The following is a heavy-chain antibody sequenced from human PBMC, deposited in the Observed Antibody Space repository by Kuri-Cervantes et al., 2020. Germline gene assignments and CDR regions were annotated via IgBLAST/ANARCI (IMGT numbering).Heavy chain of an antibody. Sequence: GSLRLSCTVSGGSISSSSYYWGWIRQPPGKGLEWIGSIYYSGSTYYNPSLKSRVTISVDTSKNQFSLKLSSVTAADTAVYYCARHWNRNNGGAFDIWGQGTRVTVSS. CDR2: IYYSGST. CDR3: ARHWNRNNGGAFDI. J-gene: IGHJ3*02. D-gene: IGHD1-14*01. V-gene: IGHV4-39*01. CDR1: GGSISSSSYY.